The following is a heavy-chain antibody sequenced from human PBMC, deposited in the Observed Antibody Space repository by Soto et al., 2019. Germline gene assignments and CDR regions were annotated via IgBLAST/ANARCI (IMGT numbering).Heavy chain of an antibody. J-gene: IGHJ4*02. CDR3: GTQRGGGGY. CDR2: IYSGGYT. V-gene: IGHV3-53*01. Sequence: EVQLVESGGGLIQPGGSLRLSCAVSGFTVSNNYMSWVRQAPGKGLEGVSVIYSGGYTAYGDSVKGRFTISRDNSKNTLSFQMSSRRPDDPAVYSWGTQRGGGGYWGQGTLVTVSS. CDR1: GFTVSNNY. D-gene: IGHD6-25*01.